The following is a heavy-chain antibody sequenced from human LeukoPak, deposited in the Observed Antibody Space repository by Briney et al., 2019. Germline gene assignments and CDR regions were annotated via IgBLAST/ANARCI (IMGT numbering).Heavy chain of an antibody. CDR3: TRHLEIEVGTASPYYYYGMDV. Sequence: PGGSLRLSCAASGFTFSGSAMHWVRQASGKGLEWVGRIRSKANSYATAYAASVKGRFTISRDNSKNTAYLQMNSLKTEDTAVYYCTRHLEIEVGTASPYYYYGMDVWGQGTTVTVSS. CDR2: IRSKANSYAT. V-gene: IGHV3-73*01. CDR1: GFTFSGSA. D-gene: IGHD3-10*01. J-gene: IGHJ6*02.